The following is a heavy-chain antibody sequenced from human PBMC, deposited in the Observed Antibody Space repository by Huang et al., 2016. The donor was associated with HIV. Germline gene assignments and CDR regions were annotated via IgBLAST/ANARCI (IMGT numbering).Heavy chain of an antibody. J-gene: IGHJ4*02. Sequence: QVQLVQSGAEVKKTGASVKVSCKTSGYTFADYFIHWVRQAPGQGLEWMSWLNPKNGAINYAQKFLGRVTVTGDTSINTAYMEFSGLTSDDTANYYCTRDGVAPDEEFDYWGQGTLIIVSS. CDR2: LNPKNGAI. CDR1: GYTFADYF. V-gene: IGHV1-2*02. CDR3: TRDGVAPDEEFDY. D-gene: IGHD5-12*01.